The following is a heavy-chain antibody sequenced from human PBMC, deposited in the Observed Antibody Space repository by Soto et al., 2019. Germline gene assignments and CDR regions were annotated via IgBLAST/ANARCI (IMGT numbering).Heavy chain of an antibody. CDR1: GFTFSDHG. CDR2: IWYDGSHK. J-gene: IGHJ4*02. D-gene: IGHD3-16*01. Sequence: QVQVVESGGGVVQPGKSLRLSCAASGFTFSDHGMHWVRQAPGKGLEWVAVIWYDGSHKYYGDSVRGRFTISRDNSKNTLYLQMNSLRAEDTAIYYCVRDTGDDNWGQGTLSPSPQ. V-gene: IGHV3-33*01. CDR3: VRDTGDDN.